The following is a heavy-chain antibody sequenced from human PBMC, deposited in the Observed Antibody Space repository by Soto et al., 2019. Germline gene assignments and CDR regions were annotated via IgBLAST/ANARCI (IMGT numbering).Heavy chain of an antibody. CDR2: IIPIFGTA. CDR3: ASKGYCSSTSCRYKEYYYYYGMDV. J-gene: IGHJ6*02. Sequence: ASVKVSCKASGGTFSSYAISWVRQAPGQGLEWMGGIIPIFGTANYAQKFQGRVTITADESTSTAYMELSSLRSEDTAVYYCASKGYCSSTSCRYKEYYYYYGMDVWGQGTTVTVSS. D-gene: IGHD2-2*01. V-gene: IGHV1-69*01. CDR1: GGTFSSYA.